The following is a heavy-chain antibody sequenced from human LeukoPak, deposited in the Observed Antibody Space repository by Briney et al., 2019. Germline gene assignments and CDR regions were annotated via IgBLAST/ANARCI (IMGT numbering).Heavy chain of an antibody. CDR2: IYYSGST. CDR3: ARDVNTAMGRGYYYYYMDV. J-gene: IGHJ6*03. V-gene: IGHV4-59*01. CDR1: GGSISSYY. Sequence: KPSETLSLTCTVSGGSISSYYWSWIRQPPGKGLEWIGYIYYSGSTNYNPSLKSRVTISVDTSKNQFSLKLSSVTAADTAVYYCARDVNTAMGRGYYYYYMDVWGKGTTVTVSS. D-gene: IGHD5-18*01.